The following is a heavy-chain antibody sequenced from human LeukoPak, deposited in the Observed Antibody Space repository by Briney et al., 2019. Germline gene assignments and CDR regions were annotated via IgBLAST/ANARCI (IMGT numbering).Heavy chain of an antibody. CDR2: INHSGST. CDR1: GGSFSGYY. CDR3: ARGRPYYYYYYMDV. J-gene: IGHJ6*03. V-gene: IGHV4-34*01. Sequence: NPSETLSLTCAVYGGSFSGYYWSWIRQPPGKGLEWIGEINHSGSTNYNPSLKSRVTISVDTSKNQSSLKLSSVTAADTAVYYCARGRPYYYYYYMDVWGKGTTVTVSS.